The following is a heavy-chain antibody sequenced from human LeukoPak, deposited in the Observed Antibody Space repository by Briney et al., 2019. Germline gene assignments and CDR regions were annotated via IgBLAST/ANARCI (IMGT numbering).Heavy chain of an antibody. D-gene: IGHD6-13*01. J-gene: IGHJ6*02. CDR1: GFTFSTYW. V-gene: IGHV3-7*04. CDR2: IKQYGSEK. Sequence: PGGSLRLSCAASGFTFSTYWMSWVRQAPGKGLEWVANIKQYGSEKYYVDSVKGRFTISRDNAKNSLYLQMNSLRAEDTAVYYCARADVPAGTGFMDVWGQGTTVTVSS. CDR3: ARADVPAGTGFMDV.